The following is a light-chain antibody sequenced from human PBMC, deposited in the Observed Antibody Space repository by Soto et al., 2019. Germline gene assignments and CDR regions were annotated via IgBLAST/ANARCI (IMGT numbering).Light chain of an antibody. CDR2: YDD. V-gene: IGLV1-36*01. CDR3: AAWDDSLNGQVV. J-gene: IGLJ2*01. CDR1: SSNIGNNA. Sequence: QSVLTQPPSVSAAPRQRVTISCSGSSSNIGNNAVNWYQQLPGKAPKLLIYYDDLLPSGVSDRFSGSKSGTSASLAISGLQSEDEADYYCAAWDDSLNGQVVFGGGTKLTVL.